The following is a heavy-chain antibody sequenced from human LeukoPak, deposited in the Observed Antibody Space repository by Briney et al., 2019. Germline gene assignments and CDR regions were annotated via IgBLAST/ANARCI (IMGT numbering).Heavy chain of an antibody. D-gene: IGHD6-13*01. V-gene: IGHV3-7*01. J-gene: IGHJ5*02. CDR3: AREVSSWYRTEGRFDP. CDR1: GFIFSNYW. Sequence: GGSLRLSCAGSGFIFSNYWMTWVRQAPGKGPEWVANIKQDGSEKYYVDSVRGRFTISRDNAKSSVFLQMNSLRGEDTAVYYCAREVSSWYRTEGRFDPWGQGTLVTVSS. CDR2: IKQDGSEK.